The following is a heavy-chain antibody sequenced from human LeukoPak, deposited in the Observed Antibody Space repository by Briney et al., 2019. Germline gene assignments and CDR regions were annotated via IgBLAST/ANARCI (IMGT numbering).Heavy chain of an antibody. Sequence: PSETLSLTCTVSGGSISSSNYYWGWIRQPPGKGLEWIGSIYQRWSTYYNPSLKSRVTISVDTSTNHFSLKLSSVTAADTAVYYCARLIPFDYWGQGTLVTVSS. CDR3: ARLIPFDY. D-gene: IGHD3-16*01. J-gene: IGHJ4*02. CDR2: IYQRWST. CDR1: GGSISSSNYY. V-gene: IGHV4-39*02.